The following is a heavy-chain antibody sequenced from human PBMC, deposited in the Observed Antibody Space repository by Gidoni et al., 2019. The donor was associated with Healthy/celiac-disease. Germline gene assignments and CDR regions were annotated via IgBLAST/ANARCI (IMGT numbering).Heavy chain of an antibody. CDR1: GGTFRSYA. D-gene: IGHD2-2*01. Sequence: QVQLVQSGAEVKKPGSSVKVSCKASGGTFRSYAISWVRQAPGQGLEWMGRIIPILGIANYAQKFQGRVTITADKSTSTAYMELSSLRSEDTAVYYCASDAGLDLEDIVVVPAAYWGQGTLVTVSS. CDR2: IIPILGIA. CDR3: ASDAGLDLEDIVVVPAAY. V-gene: IGHV1-69*04. J-gene: IGHJ4*02.